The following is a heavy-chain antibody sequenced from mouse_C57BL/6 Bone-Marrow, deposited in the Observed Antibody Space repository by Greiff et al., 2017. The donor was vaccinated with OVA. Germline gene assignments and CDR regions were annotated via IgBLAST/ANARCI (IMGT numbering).Heavy chain of an antibody. V-gene: IGHV14-4*01. J-gene: IGHJ2*01. CDR3: TTLLGDY. Sequence: EVMLVESGAELVRPGASVKLSCTASGFNIKDDYMHWVKQRPEQGLEWIGWIDPENGDTEYASKFQGKATITADTSSNTAYLQLSSLTSEDTAVYYCTTLLGDYWGQGTTLTVSS. CDR1: GFNIKDDY. CDR2: IDPENGDT.